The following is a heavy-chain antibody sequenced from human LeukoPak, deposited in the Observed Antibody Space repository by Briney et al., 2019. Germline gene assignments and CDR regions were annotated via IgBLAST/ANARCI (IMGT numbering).Heavy chain of an antibody. V-gene: IGHV4-34*01. CDR2: INHSGST. CDR1: GGSFSGYY. CDR3: ARGARTYCSSTSCLRWFDP. D-gene: IGHD2-2*01. J-gene: IGHJ5*02. Sequence: SETLSLTCAVYGGSFSGYYWSWIRQPPGKGLEWIGEINHSGSTNYNPSLKSRVTISVDTSKNQFSLKLSSVTAADTAVYYCARGARTYCSSTSCLRWFDPWGQGTLVTVSS.